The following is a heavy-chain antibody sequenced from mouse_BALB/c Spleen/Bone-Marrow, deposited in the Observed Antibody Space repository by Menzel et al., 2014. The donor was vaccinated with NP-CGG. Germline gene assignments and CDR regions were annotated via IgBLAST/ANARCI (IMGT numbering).Heavy chain of an antibody. Sequence: EVKLMESGGGLVKPGGSLKLSCAASGFTFSYYAMSWVRQSPEKSLEWVAEISSGGSYTYYPDTVTGRFTISRDNAKNTLSLEMSSLRSEATAMYYCARDSSGYFDYWGQGTTLTVSS. V-gene: IGHV5-9-4*01. CDR1: GFTFSYYA. CDR2: ISSGGSYT. CDR3: ARDSSGYFDY. D-gene: IGHD3-1*01. J-gene: IGHJ2*01.